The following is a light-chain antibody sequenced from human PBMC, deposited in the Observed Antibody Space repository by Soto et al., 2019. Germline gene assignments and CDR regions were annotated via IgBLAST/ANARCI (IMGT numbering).Light chain of an antibody. V-gene: IGLV3-21*04. J-gene: IGLJ3*02. Sequence: SSELTQPPSVSVAPGKTARITCGGNNIGSKSVHWYQQKPGQAPVLVIYYDSDRPSGIPERFSGSNSGNTATLTISRVEAVDEADYYCQVWDSSSDWVFGGGTKLTVL. CDR1: NIGSKS. CDR2: YDS. CDR3: QVWDSSSDWV.